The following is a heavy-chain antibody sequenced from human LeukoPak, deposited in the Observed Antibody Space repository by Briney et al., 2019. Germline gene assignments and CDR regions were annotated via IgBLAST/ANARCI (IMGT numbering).Heavy chain of an antibody. CDR3: ARKDYDFWSGYYPPHYYYYGMDV. D-gene: IGHD3-3*01. CDR1: GFTVSRNY. Sequence: GGSLRLSCAASGFTVSRNYMSWVRQAPGKGLEWVSVIYSGGSTYYADSVKGRFTISRDNSKNTLYLQMNSLRAEDTSVYYCARKDYDFWSGYYPPHYYYYGMDVWGQGTTVTVSS. V-gene: IGHV3-66*01. CDR2: IYSGGST. J-gene: IGHJ6*02.